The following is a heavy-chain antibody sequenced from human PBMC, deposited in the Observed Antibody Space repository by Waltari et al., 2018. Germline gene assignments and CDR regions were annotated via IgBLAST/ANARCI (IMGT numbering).Heavy chain of an antibody. CDR2: ISAGCATT. CDR3: ARVLRMGDLPHLS. V-gene: IGHV3-23*01. J-gene: IGHJ5*02. D-gene: IGHD3-16*01. Sequence: EMQQLESGGGLVQPGGSLRLSCATSGFTFNNYAMNWVRQAPGKGLELVSAISAGCATTYYADSMKGRFTISRDNSKNTLYLQMNSLRAEDTAVYYCARVLRMGDLPHLSWGQGTLVTVSS. CDR1: GFTFNNYA.